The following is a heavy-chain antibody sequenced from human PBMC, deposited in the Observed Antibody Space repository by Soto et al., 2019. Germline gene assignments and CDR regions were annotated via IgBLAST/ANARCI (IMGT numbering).Heavy chain of an antibody. J-gene: IGHJ4*02. D-gene: IGHD3-3*02. Sequence: QVQLQQWGAGLLKPSETLSLTCAVYGGSFSDYYWSWIRQPPGKGLEWIGEISHSGGTNYNPSLKSRDTTSVDTSKNQLSRNLNSVTAADTAVYYCAIGSDLAWEIAAVRGQGDLVTVSS. V-gene: IGHV4-34*01. CDR2: ISHSGGT. CDR1: GGSFSDYY. CDR3: AIGSDLAWEIAAV.